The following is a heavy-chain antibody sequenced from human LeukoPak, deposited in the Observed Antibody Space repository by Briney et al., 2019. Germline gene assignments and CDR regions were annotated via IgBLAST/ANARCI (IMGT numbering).Heavy chain of an antibody. CDR1: GGTFSSYA. CDR2: LIPIFGTA. Sequence: GASVKVSCKASGGTFSSYAISWVRQAPGQGLEWMGGLIPIFGTANYAQKFQGRVTITTDESTSTAYMELSSLRSEDTAVYYCARSHVDTAMVTFYYYMDVWGKGTTVTVSS. CDR3: ARSHVDTAMVTFYYYMDV. J-gene: IGHJ6*03. V-gene: IGHV1-69*05. D-gene: IGHD5-18*01.